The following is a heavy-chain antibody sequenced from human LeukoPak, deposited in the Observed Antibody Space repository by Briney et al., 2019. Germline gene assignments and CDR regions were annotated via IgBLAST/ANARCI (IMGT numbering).Heavy chain of an antibody. V-gene: IGHV3-23*01. Sequence: GGSLRLSCAASGFTFSSYAMSCVRQAPGKGLEGVSAISGSGGSTYYADSVKGRFTISRDNSKNTLYLQMNSLRAEDTAVYYCAKAASYSSGWYYFDYWGQGTLVTVSS. J-gene: IGHJ4*02. CDR3: AKAASYSSGWYYFDY. CDR2: ISGSGGST. D-gene: IGHD6-19*01. CDR1: GFTFSSYA.